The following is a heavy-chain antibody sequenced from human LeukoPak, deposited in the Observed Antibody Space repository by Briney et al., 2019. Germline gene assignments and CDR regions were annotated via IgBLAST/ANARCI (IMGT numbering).Heavy chain of an antibody. D-gene: IGHD2-15*01. CDR3: ARTRVGYCSGGGCYHLDY. V-gene: IGHV2-70*11. CDR1: GFSLSTSGMC. J-gene: IGHJ4*02. CDR2: IDWDDDK. Sequence: SGPALVKSTQTLTLTCTFSGFSLSTSGMCVSWIRQPPGKALEWLARIDWDDDKYYNTSLKTRLTISKDTSKNHVVLTMTNLDPVDTATYYCARTRVGYCSGGGCYHLDYWGQGTLVTVSS.